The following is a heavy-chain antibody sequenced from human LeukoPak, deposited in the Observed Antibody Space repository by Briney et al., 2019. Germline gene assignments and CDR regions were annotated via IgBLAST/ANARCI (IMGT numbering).Heavy chain of an antibody. V-gene: IGHV1-24*01. CDR2: FDPEDGET. CDR1: GYTLTELS. J-gene: IGHJ4*02. Sequence: ASVKVSCKVSGYTLTELSMHWVRPAPGKGLAWMGGFDPEDGETIYAQKFQGRVTMTEDTSTDTAYMELSSLRSEDTAVYYCATVDIVATIPSSFDYWGQGTLVTVSS. D-gene: IGHD5-12*01. CDR3: ATVDIVATIPSSFDY.